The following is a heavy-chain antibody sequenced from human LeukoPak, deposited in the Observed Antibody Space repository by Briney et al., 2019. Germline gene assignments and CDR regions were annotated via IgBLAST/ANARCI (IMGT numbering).Heavy chain of an antibody. CDR3: ARASRIAAADMYYFDY. V-gene: IGHV1-8*01. Sequence: ASVKVSCKASGYTFTSYDINWVRQATGQGLEWMGWMNPNSGNTGYAQKFQGRVTMTRNTSISTAYMELSSLRSEDTAVYYCARASRIAAADMYYFDYWGQGTLVTVSS. CDR2: MNPNSGNT. CDR1: GYTFTSYD. D-gene: IGHD6-13*01. J-gene: IGHJ4*02.